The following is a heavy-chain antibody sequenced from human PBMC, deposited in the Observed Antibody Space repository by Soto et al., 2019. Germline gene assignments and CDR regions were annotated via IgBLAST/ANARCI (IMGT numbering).Heavy chain of an antibody. CDR1: GGSISSGNYY. J-gene: IGHJ4*02. Sequence: PSETLSLTCTVSGGSISSGNYYWSWIRQPPGKGLEWIGFISYSGSTYYNLSLKSRITISVDTSKNQFSLNLSFVTAADTAVYYCATMGTPPTRLYCFDFWGQGTLVTVSS. CDR3: ATMGTPPTRLYCFDF. D-gene: IGHD2-15*01. CDR2: ISYSGST. V-gene: IGHV4-30-4*01.